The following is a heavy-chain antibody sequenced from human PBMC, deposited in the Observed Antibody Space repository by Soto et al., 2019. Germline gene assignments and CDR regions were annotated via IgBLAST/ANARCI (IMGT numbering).Heavy chain of an antibody. CDR3: XXXXXSSDLDP. V-gene: IGHV3-30*01. CDR1: GFSLYSYV. Sequence: QAQLVESGGGVVQPGGSLRLSCVASGFSLYSYVIHWVRQTPGKGLQWVAVISIDGTRTYYADSVKGRFTVSRDNSKXXXXXXXXXXXXXXXXXXXXXXXXXSSDLDPWGQGTLVTVSS. D-gene: IGHD6-19*01. J-gene: IGHJ5*02. CDR2: ISIDGTRT.